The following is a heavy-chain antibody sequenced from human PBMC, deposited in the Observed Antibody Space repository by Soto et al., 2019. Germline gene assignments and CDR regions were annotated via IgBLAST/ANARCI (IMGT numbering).Heavy chain of an antibody. CDR3: ARAERDFGCVYPLWNYYYYVMDV. V-gene: IGHV1-46*01. CDR1: GYTFTSYY. J-gene: IGHJ6*02. D-gene: IGHD3-3*01. Sequence: QVQLVQSGAEVKKPGASVKVSCKASGYTFTSYYMHWVRQAPGQGLEWVGIINPSGGSTSYAQKFEGRVTMTRDTFTSTVCMELSSLRSEDTVVYYCARAERDFGCVYPLWNYYYYVMDVWGQGTTFTVSS. CDR2: INPSGGST.